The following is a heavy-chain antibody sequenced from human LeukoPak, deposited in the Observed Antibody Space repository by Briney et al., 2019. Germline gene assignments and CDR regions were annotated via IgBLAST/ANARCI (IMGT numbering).Heavy chain of an antibody. CDR1: GYTFTSYD. D-gene: IGHD6-19*01. Sequence: ASVKVSCKASGYTFTSYDINWVRQATGQGLEWMGWMNPNSGNTGYAQKFQGRVTMTSNTSISTAHMQLSGLSAEDTAVYYCAIAWCDGWYACGWFDPRGQGALVTVCS. CDR3: AIAWCDGWYACGWFDP. CDR2: MNPNSGNT. J-gene: IGHJ5*02. V-gene: IGHV1-8*02.